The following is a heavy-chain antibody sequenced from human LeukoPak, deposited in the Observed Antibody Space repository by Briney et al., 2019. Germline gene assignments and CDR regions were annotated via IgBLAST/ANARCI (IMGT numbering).Heavy chain of an antibody. Sequence: GESLKISCKGSGYRFSSYWIGWVRQMPGKGLEWMGIIYPGDSDTRYSPSFQGQVTISADKSISTAYLHWSSLKASDTAMYYCARHGTTTVTYAFDIWGQGTMVTVSS. J-gene: IGHJ3*02. V-gene: IGHV5-51*01. CDR2: IYPGDSDT. CDR3: ARHGTTTVTYAFDI. D-gene: IGHD4-17*01. CDR1: GYRFSSYW.